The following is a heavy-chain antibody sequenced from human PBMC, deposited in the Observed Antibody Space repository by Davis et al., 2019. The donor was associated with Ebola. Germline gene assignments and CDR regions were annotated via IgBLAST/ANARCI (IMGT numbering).Heavy chain of an antibody. Sequence: PGGSLRLSCAASGFTFSSYAMSWVRQAPGKGLEWVSVISGSGGNTYYADSVKGRFTISRDNSKSTLYLQMSSLRAEDTALYYWAKDYYGDYVAYYYGMDVWGQGATVTVSS. CDR1: GFTFSSYA. V-gene: IGHV3-23*01. CDR3: AKDYYGDYVAYYYGMDV. D-gene: IGHD4-17*01. CDR2: ISGSGGNT. J-gene: IGHJ6*02.